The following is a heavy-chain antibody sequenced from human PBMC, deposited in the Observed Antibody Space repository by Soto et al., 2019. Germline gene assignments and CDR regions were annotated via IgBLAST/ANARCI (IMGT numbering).Heavy chain of an antibody. V-gene: IGHV3-21*01. CDR1: GFTFSSYS. Sequence: GGSLRLSCAASGFTFSSYSMNWFRQAPVKGLEWVSSISSSSSYISYADSVKGRFTISRDNAKNSLYLQMNSLRAEDTAVYYCARDLRPAVRIFVLWGQGRMVTVSS. CDR2: ISSSSSYI. CDR3: ARDLRPAVRIFVL. J-gene: IGHJ3*01. D-gene: IGHD3-10*01.